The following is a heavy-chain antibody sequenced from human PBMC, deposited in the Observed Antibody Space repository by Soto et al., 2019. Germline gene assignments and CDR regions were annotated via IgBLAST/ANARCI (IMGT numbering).Heavy chain of an antibody. CDR1: GFTFSGSA. J-gene: IGHJ4*02. CDR3: TRAYDYIWGSYRYGVDY. CDR2: IRSKANSYAT. D-gene: IGHD3-16*02. V-gene: IGHV3-73*01. Sequence: EVQLVESGGGLVQPGGSLKLSCAASGFTFSGSAMHWVRQASGKGLEWVGRIRSKANSYATAYAASVKGRFTISRDDSKNTAYLQMNSLKTEDTAVYYGTRAYDYIWGSYRYGVDYGGQGTLVTVAA.